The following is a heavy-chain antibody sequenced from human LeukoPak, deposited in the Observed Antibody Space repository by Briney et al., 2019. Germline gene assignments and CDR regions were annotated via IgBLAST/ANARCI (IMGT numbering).Heavy chain of an antibody. J-gene: IGHJ4*02. D-gene: IGHD2-15*01. CDR2: ISYDGTDK. CDR1: GFTFSSYG. CDR3: AKDLGHCSGGSCLYFDY. Sequence: GSLRLPCTASGFTFSSYGMHWVRQAPGKGLEWVAVISYDGTDKYYTDSVKGRFTISRDNSKNMLYLQTNSLRAEDTAVYHCAKDLGHCSGGSCLYFDYWGQGTLVPVSS. V-gene: IGHV3-30*18.